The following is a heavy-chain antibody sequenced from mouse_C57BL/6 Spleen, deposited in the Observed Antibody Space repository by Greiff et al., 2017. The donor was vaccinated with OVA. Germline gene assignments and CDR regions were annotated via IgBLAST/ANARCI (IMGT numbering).Heavy chain of an antibody. D-gene: IGHD2-4*01. CDR3: ARLYYDYDDGVFDY. Sequence: LQESGAELARPGASVKLSCKASGYTFTSYGISWVKQRTGQGLEWIGEIYPRSGNTYYNEKFKGKATLTADKSSSTAYMELRSLTSEDSAVYFCARLYYDYDDGVFDYWGQGTTLTVSS. CDR1: GYTFTSYG. V-gene: IGHV1-81*01. CDR2: IYPRSGNT. J-gene: IGHJ2*01.